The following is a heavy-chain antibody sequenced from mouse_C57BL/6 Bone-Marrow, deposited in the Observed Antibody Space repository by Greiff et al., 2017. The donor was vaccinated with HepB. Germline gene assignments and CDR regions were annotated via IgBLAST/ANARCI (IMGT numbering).Heavy chain of an antibody. CDR3: ARDRGRLPYYFDY. V-gene: IGHV3-6*01. D-gene: IGHD2-2*01. J-gene: IGHJ2*01. Sequence: ESGPGLVKPSQSLSLTCPVTGYSITSGYYWNWIRQFPGNKLEWMGYISYDGSNNYNPSLKNRIPITRDTAKNQFFLKLNSVTTEDTATYYCARDRGRLPYYFDYWGQGTTLTVSS. CDR1: GYSITSGYY. CDR2: ISYDGSN.